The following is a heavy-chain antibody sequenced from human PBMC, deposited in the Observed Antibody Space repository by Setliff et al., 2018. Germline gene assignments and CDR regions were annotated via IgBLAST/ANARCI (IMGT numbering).Heavy chain of an antibody. CDR1: GYSFPDYW. D-gene: IGHD5-12*01. V-gene: IGHV5-51*01. CDR2: IYPSNSNI. Sequence: LKISCTASGYSFPDYWIAWVRQMPGKGLEWMGIIYPSNSNIKYSPSFEAQITFSVDKSITTAYLQWSSLKASDTAIYYCARHRVGNSGYAIPILDFWGQGALVTVSS. J-gene: IGHJ4*02. CDR3: ARHRVGNSGYAIPILDF.